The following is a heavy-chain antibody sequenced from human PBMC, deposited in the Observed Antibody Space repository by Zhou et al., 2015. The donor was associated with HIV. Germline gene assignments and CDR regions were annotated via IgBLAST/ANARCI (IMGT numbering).Heavy chain of an antibody. Sequence: QVQLVQSGAEVKKPGASVKVSCKASGYTFTSYGISWVRQAPGQGLEWMGWISAYNGNTNYAQILQGRVTMTTDESTGTAFMEVRSLRSDDTAVYYCARVRDENSNYGRYFYGMDVWGQGTTVTVSS. J-gene: IGHJ6*02. D-gene: IGHD4-11*01. V-gene: IGHV1-18*01. CDR1: GYTFTSYG. CDR3: ARVRDENSNYGRYFYGMDV. CDR2: ISAYNGNT.